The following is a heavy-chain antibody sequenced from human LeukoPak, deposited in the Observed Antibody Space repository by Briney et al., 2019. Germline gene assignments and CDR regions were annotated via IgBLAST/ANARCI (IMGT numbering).Heavy chain of an antibody. D-gene: IGHD3-10*01. CDR1: GGSISSYY. CDR2: IYYSGST. CDR3: AKGFGELLYTSNYYFDY. Sequence: PSETLSLTCTVSGGSISSYYWSWIRQPPGKGLEWIGYIYYSGSTNYNPSLKSRVTISVDTSKNQFSLKLSSVTAADTAVYYCAKGFGELLYTSNYYFDYWGQGTLVTVSS. J-gene: IGHJ4*02. V-gene: IGHV4-59*01.